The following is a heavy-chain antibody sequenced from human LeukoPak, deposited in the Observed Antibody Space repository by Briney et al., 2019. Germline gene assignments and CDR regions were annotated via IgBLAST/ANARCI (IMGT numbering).Heavy chain of an antibody. Sequence: PGGSLRLSCAASGVTFSSYAMSWVRLAPGKGLEWVSAISGSGGSTYYADSVNSRFTIYNDNSKNTPYLQMNSLGAVYTSEYYCPQHAHDSNDLDY. CDR3: PQHAHDSNDLDY. CDR1: GVTFSSYA. CDR2: ISGSGGST. J-gene: IGHJ4*01. D-gene: IGHD4-11*01. V-gene: IGHV3-23*01.